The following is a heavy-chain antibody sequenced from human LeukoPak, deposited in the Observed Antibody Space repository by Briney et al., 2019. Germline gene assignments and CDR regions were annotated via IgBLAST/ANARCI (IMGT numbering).Heavy chain of an antibody. J-gene: IGHJ3*02. D-gene: IGHD3-22*01. CDR2: ISSSSSYI. V-gene: IGHV3-21*01. CDR3: ARESRTYYYDSSGQNNAFDI. CDR1: GFTFRSYS. Sequence: PGGSLRLSCAASGFTFRSYSMNWVRQSPGKGLEWVSSISSSSSYIYYADSVKGRFTISRDNAKNSLYLQMKSLRDEDTAVYYCARESRTYYYDSSGQNNAFDIWGQGNMVNVSS.